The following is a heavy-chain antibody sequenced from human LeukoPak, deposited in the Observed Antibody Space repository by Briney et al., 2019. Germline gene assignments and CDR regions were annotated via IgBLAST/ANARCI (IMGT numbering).Heavy chain of an antibody. D-gene: IGHD6-13*01. V-gene: IGHV3-48*03. J-gene: IGHJ4*02. Sequence: GGSLRLSCAASGFTFSSYEMNWVRQAPGKGLEWVSYISSSGSTIYYADSVKGRFTISRDNAKNSLYLQMNSLRAEDTAVYYCARVVIAAADCWGQGTLVTVSS. CDR1: GFTFSSYE. CDR3: ARVVIAAADC. CDR2: ISSSGSTI.